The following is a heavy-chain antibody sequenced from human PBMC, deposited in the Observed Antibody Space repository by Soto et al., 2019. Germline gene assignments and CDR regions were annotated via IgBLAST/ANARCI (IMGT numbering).Heavy chain of an antibody. J-gene: IGHJ3*01. V-gene: IGHV1-2*02. CDR3: ATPGSRNSRDACVS. CDR2: INPNSGGT. Sequence: ASVKVSCKASGYTFTGYHLYWVRQAPGQGLEWMGWINPNSGGTNYAQKFQGRVTMTRDTSINTAYMELNSLRSDDTAVYYCATPGSRNSRDACVSWGQGTMVTVS. CDR1: GYTFTGYH. D-gene: IGHD1-7*01.